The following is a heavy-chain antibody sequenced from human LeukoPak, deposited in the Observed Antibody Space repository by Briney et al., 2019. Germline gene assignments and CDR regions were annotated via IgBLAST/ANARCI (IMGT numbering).Heavy chain of an antibody. CDR3: ARHYYYGSGSYYNLWYYYYGMDV. CDR2: ISAYNGNT. D-gene: IGHD3-10*01. J-gene: IGHJ6*02. V-gene: IGHV1-18*01. Sequence: ASVKVSCKASGYTFTSYGISWVRQAPGQGLEWMGWISAYNGNTNYAQKLQGRVTMTTGTSTSTAYMELRSLRSDDTAVYYCARHYYYGSGSYYNLWYYYYGMDVWGQGTTVTVSS. CDR1: GYTFTSYG.